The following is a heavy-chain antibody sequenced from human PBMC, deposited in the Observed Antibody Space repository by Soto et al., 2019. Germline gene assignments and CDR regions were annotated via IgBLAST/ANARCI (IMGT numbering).Heavy chain of an antibody. CDR2: IYYSENT. CDR1: GGSISSYY. CDR3: ARVVRHIRGVDYEYFFDY. V-gene: IGHV4-59*01. Sequence: SETLSLTCNVSGGSISSYYWGWIRQPPGRGLEWIGYIYYSENTNYNPSLKSRVTMAVDTSKNQFSLKLSSVTAADTAVYYCARVVRHIRGVDYEYFFDYWGLGTLVTVSS. J-gene: IGHJ4*02. D-gene: IGHD3-10*01.